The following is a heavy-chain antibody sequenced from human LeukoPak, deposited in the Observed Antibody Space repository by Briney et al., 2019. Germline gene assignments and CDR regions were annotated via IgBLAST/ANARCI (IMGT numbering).Heavy chain of an antibody. Sequence: GRSLRLSCAASGFNFSSYAMHWVRQAPGKGLEWVAVISYDGSNKYYADSVKGRFTISRDNSKNTLYLQMNSLRAEDTAVYYCARGAYCSGGSCYGDDYWGQGTLVTVSS. CDR3: ARGAYCSGGSCYGDDY. J-gene: IGHJ4*02. CDR2: ISYDGSNK. V-gene: IGHV3-30*04. D-gene: IGHD2-15*01. CDR1: GFNFSSYA.